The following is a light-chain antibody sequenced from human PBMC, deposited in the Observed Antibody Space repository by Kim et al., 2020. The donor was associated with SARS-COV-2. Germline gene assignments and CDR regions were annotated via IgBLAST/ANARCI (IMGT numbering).Light chain of an antibody. J-gene: IGLJ3*02. CDR3: SSFTSRHTWV. Sequence: QSALTQPASVSGSPGQWIAISCGGASGDVGGHNFVSWYQQSPGKVPKLIIYDVNERPSGVSDRFSGSNSGNTASLTISGLQAEDEADYYCSSFTSRHTWVFGGGTKVTVL. CDR1: SGDVGGHNF. CDR2: DVN. V-gene: IGLV2-14*01.